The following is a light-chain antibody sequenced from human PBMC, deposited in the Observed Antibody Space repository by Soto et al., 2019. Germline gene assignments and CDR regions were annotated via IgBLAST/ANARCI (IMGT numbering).Light chain of an antibody. CDR1: QGISSA. Sequence: AIQLTQSPSSLSASVGDRVTITCRASQGISSALAWYQQKPGKAPNLLIYDASSLESGVPSRFSGSGSGTDFTLTISSLQPEDFATYYCQQFNRYPYTFGQGTKLEIK. CDR3: QQFNRYPYT. J-gene: IGKJ2*01. V-gene: IGKV1-13*02. CDR2: DAS.